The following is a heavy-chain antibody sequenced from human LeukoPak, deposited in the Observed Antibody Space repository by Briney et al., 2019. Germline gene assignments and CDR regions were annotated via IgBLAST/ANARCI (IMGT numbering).Heavy chain of an antibody. D-gene: IGHD5-12*01. CDR3: ARHGDPVGGTTSGYDYGY. J-gene: IGHJ4*02. CDR1: GGSISSYY. CDR2: IYYSGST. V-gene: IGHV4-59*01. Sequence: PSETLSLTCTVSGGSISSYYWSWIRQPPGKGLEWIGYIYYSGSTNYNPSLKSRVTISVDTSKNQFSLELSSVTAADTAVYYCARHGDPVGGTTSGYDYGYWGQGTLVTVSS.